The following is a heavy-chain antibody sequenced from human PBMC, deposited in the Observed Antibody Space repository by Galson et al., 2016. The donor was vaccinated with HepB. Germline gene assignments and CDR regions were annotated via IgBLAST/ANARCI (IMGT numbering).Heavy chain of an antibody. D-gene: IGHD3-10*01. CDR2: ISYDGGNK. CDR3: AREADYYYGSGSRANVGFLHKWFDP. Sequence: SLRLSCAASGFTFSNYAMHWVRQAPGKGLEWVAVISYDGGNKYYADSVKGRFTISRDNSKNTLYLQMNSLRAEDTAVYYYAREADYYYGSGSRANVGFLHKWFDPWGQGTLVTVPS. CDR1: GFTFSNYA. J-gene: IGHJ5*02. V-gene: IGHV3-30-3*01.